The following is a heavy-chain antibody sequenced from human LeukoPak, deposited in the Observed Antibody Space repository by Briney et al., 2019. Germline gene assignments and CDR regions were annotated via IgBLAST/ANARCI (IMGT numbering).Heavy chain of an antibody. V-gene: IGHV1-18*01. Sequence: GASVKVSCKASGYTFTSYGISWVRQAPGQGLEWMGWISAYNGNTNYAQKLQGRVTMTTDTSTSTAYMELRSLRSEDTAVYYCARTLWFGELLHKKNYYYYYMDVWGKGTTVTVSS. J-gene: IGHJ6*03. CDR2: ISAYNGNT. D-gene: IGHD3-10*01. CDR1: GYTFTSYG. CDR3: ARTLWFGELLHKKNYYYYYMDV.